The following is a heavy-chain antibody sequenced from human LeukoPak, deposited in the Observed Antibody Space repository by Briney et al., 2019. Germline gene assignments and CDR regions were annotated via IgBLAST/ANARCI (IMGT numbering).Heavy chain of an antibody. V-gene: IGHV4-59*08. D-gene: IGHD4-17*01. J-gene: IGHJ5*02. CDR3: ARHGRTADYGDPNWFEP. Sequence: SETLSLNCHVSGASNKNYYCSWIRQPPGERLEWIGYISYSGNTRYNPSLRSRVTMSVDTSSDQFSLNLNSVTAADTAVYYCARHGRTADYGDPNWFEPWGQGILVTVSS. CDR1: GASNKNYY. CDR2: ISYSGNT.